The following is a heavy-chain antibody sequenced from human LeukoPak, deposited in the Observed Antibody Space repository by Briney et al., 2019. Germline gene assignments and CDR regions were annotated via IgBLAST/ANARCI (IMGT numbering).Heavy chain of an antibody. V-gene: IGHV4-34*01. Sequence: SETLSLTCAVYGGSFNGHYWTWIRQPPGKGLEWIGEIYHSGSTNFDPSLKSRLTISVDTSKNQFSLKLTSVTAADTAVYYCGRRRAYTSNWYVDYRGQGTLVTVSS. D-gene: IGHD6-13*01. CDR1: GGSFNGHY. CDR2: IYHSGST. J-gene: IGHJ4*02. CDR3: GRRRAYTSNWYVDY.